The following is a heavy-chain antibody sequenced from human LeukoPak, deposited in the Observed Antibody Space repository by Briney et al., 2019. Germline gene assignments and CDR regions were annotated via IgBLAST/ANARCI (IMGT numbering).Heavy chain of an antibody. CDR2: ISGSGTST. D-gene: IGHD3-10*01. Sequence: PGGSLRLSCVASGITFSRNAMSWVRQAPGKGLERVSGISGSGTSTYYADSVKGRFTISRDNFKNTLYLRMNSLRAEDTAVYFCAKDESGFFGSPYYFDSWGQGTLVTVSS. V-gene: IGHV3-23*01. J-gene: IGHJ4*02. CDR1: GITFSRNA. CDR3: AKDESGFFGSPYYFDS.